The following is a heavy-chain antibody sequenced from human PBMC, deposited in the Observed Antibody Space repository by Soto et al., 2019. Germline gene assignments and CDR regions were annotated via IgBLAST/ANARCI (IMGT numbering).Heavy chain of an antibody. CDR2: ISYDGSNK. Sequence: GGSLRFSCAASGFTFSSYAMHWVRQAPGKGLEWVAVISYDGSNKYYADSVKGRFTISRDNSKNTLYLQMNSLRAEDTAVYYCARESGYLMDYYYYGMDVWGQGTTVTVSS. CDR1: GFTFSSYA. D-gene: IGHD5-12*01. CDR3: ARESGYLMDYYYYGMDV. J-gene: IGHJ6*02. V-gene: IGHV3-30-3*01.